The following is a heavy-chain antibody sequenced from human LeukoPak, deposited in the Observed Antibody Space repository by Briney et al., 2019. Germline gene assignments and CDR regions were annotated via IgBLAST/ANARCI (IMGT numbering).Heavy chain of an antibody. CDR1: GFTFSNNR. CDR2: IYSDGTA. J-gene: IGHJ5*02. V-gene: IGHV3-53*01. CDR3: VRDLT. Sequence: GGSLRLSCAASGFTFSNNRMSWVRQAPGKGLEWVSVIYSDGTAYYADSVKGRFTISRDNSKSTVYLQMKSLRADDTAVYYCVRDLTWGQGTLVTVSS.